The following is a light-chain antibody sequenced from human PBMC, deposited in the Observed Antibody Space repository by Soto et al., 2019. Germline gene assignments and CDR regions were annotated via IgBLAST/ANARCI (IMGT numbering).Light chain of an antibody. V-gene: IGKV3-15*01. J-gene: IGKJ1*01. CDR2: RTS. CDR1: QSISSN. CDR3: QQYNTWPRT. Sequence: EIVMTQSPATLSVSPGERATLSCRASQSISSNLAWYQQKPGQAPRLLMFRTSSRATGFPARFSGSGSGTEFNLTISSLQSEDFGVYYCQQYNTWPRTFGQGTKVETK.